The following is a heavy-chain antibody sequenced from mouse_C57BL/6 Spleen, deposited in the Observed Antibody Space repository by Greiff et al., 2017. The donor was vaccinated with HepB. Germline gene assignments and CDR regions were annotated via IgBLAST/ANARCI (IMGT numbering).Heavy chain of an antibody. CDR1: GFTFSSYG. Sequence: EVQRVESGGDLVKPGGSLKLSCAASGFTFSSYGMSWVRQTPDKRLEWVATISSGGSYTYYPDSVKGRFTISRDNAKNTLYLQMNSLKSEDTAMYYCAREGTDGYFDYWGQGTTLTVSS. J-gene: IGHJ2*01. V-gene: IGHV5-6*01. CDR3: AREGTDGYFDY. D-gene: IGHD2-3*01. CDR2: ISSGGSYT.